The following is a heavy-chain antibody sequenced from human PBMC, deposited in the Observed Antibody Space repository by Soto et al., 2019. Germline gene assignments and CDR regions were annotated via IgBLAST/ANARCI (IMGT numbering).Heavy chain of an antibody. CDR1: GFTFSSYS. CDR2: ISSSSSYI. J-gene: IGHJ3*02. Sequence: GGSLRLSCAASGFTFSSYSMNWVRQAPGKGLEWVSSISSSSSYIYYADSVKGRFTISRDNAKNSLYLQMNSLRAEDTAVYYCARYCSGGSCYDNAFDIWGQGTMVTVSS. V-gene: IGHV3-21*01. CDR3: ARYCSGGSCYDNAFDI. D-gene: IGHD2-15*01.